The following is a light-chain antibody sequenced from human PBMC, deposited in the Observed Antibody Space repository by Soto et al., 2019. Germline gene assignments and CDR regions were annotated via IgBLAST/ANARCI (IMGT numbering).Light chain of an antibody. V-gene: IGLV2-14*01. J-gene: IGLJ2*01. CDR3: SSFTSSSTAI. CDR1: SSDVGGYNF. Sequence: QSVLTQPASVSGSPGQSITISCTGTSSDVGGYNFVSWYQQYPGKAPILMIYEVSNRPSGVSNRFSGSKSGNMASLTISGLQPEDEADYYCSSFTSSSTAIFGGGTKL. CDR2: EVS.